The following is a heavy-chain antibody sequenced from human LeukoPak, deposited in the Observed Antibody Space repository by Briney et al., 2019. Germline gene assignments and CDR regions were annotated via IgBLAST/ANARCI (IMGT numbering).Heavy chain of an antibody. CDR3: ARDGNFDY. Sequence: ASVKVSCKASGYTFTDYYMRWVRQAPGQGLEWMGWISPNSGETSYAQKFQGRVTMTRDTSIRTVYMEVNSLRPDDTAVFYCARDGNFDYWGQGTLVTVSS. D-gene: IGHD1-1*01. CDR1: GYTFTDYY. V-gene: IGHV1-2*02. J-gene: IGHJ4*02. CDR2: ISPNSGET.